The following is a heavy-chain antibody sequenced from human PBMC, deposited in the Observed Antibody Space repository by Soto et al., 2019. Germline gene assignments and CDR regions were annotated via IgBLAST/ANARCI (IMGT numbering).Heavy chain of an antibody. CDR2: TYYRSKWYN. D-gene: IGHD3-3*01. V-gene: IGHV6-1*01. J-gene: IGHJ3*02. CDR3: ARYAHYYDFWSGPDDFDI. Sequence: SQTLSLTCAISGDSVSSNSAAWNWIRQSPSRGLEWLGRTYYRSKWYNDYAVSVKSRITINPDTSKNQFSLQLNSVTPEDTAVYYCARYAHYYDFWSGPDDFDIWGQGTMVTVS. CDR1: GDSVSSNSAA.